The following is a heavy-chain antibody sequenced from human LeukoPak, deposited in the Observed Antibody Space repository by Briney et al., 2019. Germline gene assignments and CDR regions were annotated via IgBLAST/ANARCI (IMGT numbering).Heavy chain of an antibody. CDR3: ARLGDYDFWSGYPPRYYYYYMDV. Sequence: SETLSLTCTVSGGSISSSNYYWGWIRQPPGKGLEWIGSIYYSGSTYYNPSLKSRVTISVDTSKNQFSLKLSSVTAADTAVYYCARLGDYDFWSGYPPRYYYYYMDVWGKGTTVTVSS. CDR1: GGSISSSNYY. V-gene: IGHV4-39*01. D-gene: IGHD3-3*01. J-gene: IGHJ6*03. CDR2: IYYSGST.